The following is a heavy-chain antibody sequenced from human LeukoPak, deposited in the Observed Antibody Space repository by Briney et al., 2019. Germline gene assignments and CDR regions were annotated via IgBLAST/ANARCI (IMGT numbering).Heavy chain of an antibody. Sequence: SETLSLTCTVSGGSISSYYWSWIRQPPGKGLEWIGYIYYSGSTNYNPSLKSRVTISVDTSKNQFSLKLSFVTAADTAVYYCARHRGYSYGYIAYWGQGTLVTVSS. V-gene: IGHV4-59*08. J-gene: IGHJ4*02. CDR3: ARHRGYSYGYIAY. D-gene: IGHD5-18*01. CDR1: GGSISSYY. CDR2: IYYSGST.